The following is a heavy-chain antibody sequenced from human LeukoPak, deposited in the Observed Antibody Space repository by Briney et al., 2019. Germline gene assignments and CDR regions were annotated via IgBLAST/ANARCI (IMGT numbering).Heavy chain of an antibody. CDR1: GGSISGHY. J-gene: IGHJ4*02. Sequence: SETLSLTCTVSGGSISGHYWSWVRQPAEKGLEWIERIYSSGSTNYNPSLKSRVTMSVDTSKNQFFLKLSSVTAADTAVYYCARDRSGWYGSEYWGQGTLVTVSS. CDR3: ARDRSGWYGSEY. V-gene: IGHV4-4*07. D-gene: IGHD6-19*01. CDR2: IYSSGST.